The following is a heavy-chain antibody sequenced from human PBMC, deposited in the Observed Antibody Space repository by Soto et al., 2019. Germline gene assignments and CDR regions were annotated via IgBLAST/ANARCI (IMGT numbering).Heavy chain of an antibody. CDR1: GFTFSSYS. J-gene: IGHJ6*02. CDR3: AGADNYYDSSGYYYYYYCMDV. D-gene: IGHD3-22*01. Sequence: GGSLRLSCAASGFTFSSYSMNWVRQAPGKGLEWVSSISSSSSYIYYADSVKGRFTISRDNAKNSLYLQMNSLRAEDTAVYYCAGADNYYDSSGYYYYYYCMDVWGQGTTVTVSS. V-gene: IGHV3-21*01. CDR2: ISSSSSYI.